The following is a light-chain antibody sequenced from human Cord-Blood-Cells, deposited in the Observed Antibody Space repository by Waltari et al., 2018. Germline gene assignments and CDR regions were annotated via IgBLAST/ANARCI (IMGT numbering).Light chain of an antibody. J-gene: IGKJ1*01. Sequence: DIQMTQSPSSLSASVGDRVTITGRASQSISSYFNWYQQKPGKAPKLLIYAASSLQSWVPSRLSGSGSGTDFTLTISSLQPEEFATYYCQQSYSTPPTFGQGNKVEIK. V-gene: IGKV1-39*01. CDR1: QSISSY. CDR2: AAS. CDR3: QQSYSTPPT.